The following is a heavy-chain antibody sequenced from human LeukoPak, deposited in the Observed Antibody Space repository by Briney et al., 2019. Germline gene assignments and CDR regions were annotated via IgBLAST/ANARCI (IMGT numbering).Heavy chain of an antibody. CDR3: ARDFVRFGELPSLPWFDP. J-gene: IGHJ5*02. D-gene: IGHD3-10*01. Sequence: VSVKVSCKASGYTFTSYGISWVRQAPGQGLEWMGWISAYNGNTNYAQKLQGRVTMTTDTSTSTAYMELRSLRSDDTAVYYCARDFVRFGELPSLPWFDPWGQGTLVTVSS. CDR1: GYTFTSYG. CDR2: ISAYNGNT. V-gene: IGHV1-18*04.